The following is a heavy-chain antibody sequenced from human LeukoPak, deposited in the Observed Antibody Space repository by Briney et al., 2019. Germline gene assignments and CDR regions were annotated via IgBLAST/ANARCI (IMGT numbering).Heavy chain of an antibody. V-gene: IGHV3-30*04. J-gene: IGHJ3*02. CDR1: GFTFSNYA. Sequence: GGSLRLSCAASGFTFSNYAMHWVRQAPGKGLEWVAVISYDGSNKNYADSVKGRFTISRDNSKNTLYLQMNSLRAEDTAVYYCARDDGGSHRLRNDAFDIWGQGTMVTVSS. CDR3: ARDDGGSHRLRNDAFDI. D-gene: IGHD1-26*01. CDR2: ISYDGSNK.